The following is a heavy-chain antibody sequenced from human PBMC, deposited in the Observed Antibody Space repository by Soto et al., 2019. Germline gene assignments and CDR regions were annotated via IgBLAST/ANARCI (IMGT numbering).Heavy chain of an antibody. CDR2: IYYSGST. CDR3: ALLQIAAT. CDR1: GGSISNYY. Sequence: PSETLSLTCTVSGGSISNYYWSWIRQPPGKGLEWIGYIYYSGSTNYNPSLKSRVTISVDTSKSQFSLKLSSVTAADTAVYYCALLQIAATWGQGTNVTVSS. V-gene: IGHV4-59*01. J-gene: IGHJ6*02. D-gene: IGHD6-25*01.